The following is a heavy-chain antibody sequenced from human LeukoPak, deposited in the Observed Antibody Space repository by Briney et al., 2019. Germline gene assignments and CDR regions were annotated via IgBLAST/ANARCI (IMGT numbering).Heavy chain of an antibody. V-gene: IGHV4-31*03. CDR2: IYYSGST. CDR3: ASSSWARRFFDY. CDR1: GGSISSGGYY. D-gene: IGHD7-27*01. Sequence: KPSETLSLTCTVSGGSISSGGYYWSWIRQHPGKGLEWIGYIYYSGSTYYNPSLKSRVTISVDTSKNQFSLKLSSVTAADTAVYYCASSSWARRFFDYWGQGTLVTVSS. J-gene: IGHJ4*02.